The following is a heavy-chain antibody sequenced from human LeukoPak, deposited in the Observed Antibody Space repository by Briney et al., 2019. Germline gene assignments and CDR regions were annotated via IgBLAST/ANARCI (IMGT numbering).Heavy chain of an antibody. CDR1: GFTFSNYW. CDR3: TRGGFCSHGNCYRVDWFDP. Sequence: GGSLRLSCAASGFTFSNYWMHWVRQAPGKGLVWVSRINSDGRSTSYADSVKGRFTISRDNAKNTLFLQMSSLTAEDTAVYYCTRGGFCSHGNCYRVDWFDPWGQGTLVTVS. CDR2: INSDGRST. V-gene: IGHV3-74*01. D-gene: IGHD2-15*01. J-gene: IGHJ5*02.